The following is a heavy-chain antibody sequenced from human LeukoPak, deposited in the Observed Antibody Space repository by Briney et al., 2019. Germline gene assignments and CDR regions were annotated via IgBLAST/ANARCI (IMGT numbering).Heavy chain of an antibody. Sequence: SETLSLTCAVYGGSFSGPYWSRIRQPPGKGLEWIGEINHSGSTNYNPSLKSRVTISVDTSKNQFSLKLSSVTAADTAVYYCACSVSYYEFDYWGQGTLVTVSS. CDR1: GGSFSGPY. CDR2: INHSGST. J-gene: IGHJ4*02. V-gene: IGHV4-34*01. D-gene: IGHD3-10*02. CDR3: ACSVSYYEFDY.